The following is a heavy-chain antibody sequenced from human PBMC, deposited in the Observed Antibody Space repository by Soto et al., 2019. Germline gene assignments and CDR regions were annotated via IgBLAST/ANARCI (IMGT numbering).Heavy chain of an antibody. Sequence: GGSLRLSCAASGFTFSSYWMHWVRQAPGKGLVWVSRINSDGSSTSYADSVKGRFTISRDNAKNTLYLQMNSLRAEDTAVYYCARDHSSSWYPYYFDYWGQGTLVTVSS. J-gene: IGHJ4*02. CDR1: GFTFSSYW. CDR2: INSDGSST. V-gene: IGHV3-74*01. CDR3: ARDHSSSWYPYYFDY. D-gene: IGHD6-13*01.